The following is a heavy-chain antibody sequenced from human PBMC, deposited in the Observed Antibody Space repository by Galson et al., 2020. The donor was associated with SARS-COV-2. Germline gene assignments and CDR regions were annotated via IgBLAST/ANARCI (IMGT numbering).Heavy chain of an antibody. Sequence: TGGSLRLSCAASGFTFSDYYMSWIRQAPGKGLEWVSYISSSGSTIYYADSVKGRFTISRDNAKNSLYLQMNSLRAEDTAVYYCSRDRLVRAAAGVNYYYYYGRDVWGQGTTVTVSS. CDR2: ISSSGSTI. D-gene: IGHD6-13*01. CDR1: GFTFSDYY. CDR3: SRDRLVRAAAGVNYYYYYGRDV. V-gene: IGHV3-11*01. J-gene: IGHJ6*02.